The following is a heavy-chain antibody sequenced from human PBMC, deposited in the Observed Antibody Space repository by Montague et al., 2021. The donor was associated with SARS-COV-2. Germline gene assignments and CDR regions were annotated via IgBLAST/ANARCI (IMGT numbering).Heavy chain of an antibody. CDR1: GGPVSSSSYY. V-gene: IGHV4-39*01. CDR2: IYSTGST. D-gene: IGHD3-10*01. Sequence: SETLSLTCTVSGGPVSSSSYYWGWIRQPPGKGLEWIGSIYSTGSTYYNPSLKSRVTISVDTSKNQFSLKLSSVTAADTAVYYCARHITGSGNAFDIWGQGTMVTVSS. J-gene: IGHJ3*02. CDR3: ARHITGSGNAFDI.